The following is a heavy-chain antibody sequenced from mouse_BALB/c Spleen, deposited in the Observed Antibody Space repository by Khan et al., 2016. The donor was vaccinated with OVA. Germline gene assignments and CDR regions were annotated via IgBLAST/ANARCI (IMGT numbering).Heavy chain of an antibody. CDR3: ARNGFGNYEIVDY. J-gene: IGHJ2*01. CDR1: GYTFTNYW. D-gene: IGHD2-1*01. CDR2: IFPGNSDT. V-gene: IGHV1-5*01. Sequence: VQLKQSGTVLARPGASVKMSCKSSGYTFTNYWMHWVKQRPGQGLEWIGTIFPGNSDTNYNQKFTGKAKLTAVTSTSTAYMELSSLTNEDSAVYYVARNGFGNYEIVDYWGQGTTLTVSS.